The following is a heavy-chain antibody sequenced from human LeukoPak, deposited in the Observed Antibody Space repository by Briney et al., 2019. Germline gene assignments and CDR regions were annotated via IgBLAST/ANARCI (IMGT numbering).Heavy chain of an antibody. V-gene: IGHV3-23*01. D-gene: IGHD5-24*01. CDR3: AKKIGWLHSYFDY. J-gene: IGHJ4*02. CDR1: GFTFSSYA. CDR2: ISGSGGST. Sequence: QAGGSLRLSCAASGFTFSSYAMSWVRQAPGKGLEWVSAISGSGGSTYYADSVKGRFTISRDNSKNTLYLQMNSLRAEDTAVYYCAKKIGWLHSYFDYWGQGTLVTVSS.